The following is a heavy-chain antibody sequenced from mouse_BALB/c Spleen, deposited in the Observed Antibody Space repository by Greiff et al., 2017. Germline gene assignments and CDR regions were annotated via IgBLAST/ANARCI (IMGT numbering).Heavy chain of an antibody. V-gene: IGHV2-9*02. CDR2: IWAGGST. Sequence: VKLVESGPGLVAPSQSLSITCTVSGFSLTSYGVHWVRQPPGKGLEWLGVIWAGGSTNYNSALMSRLSISKDNSKSQVFLKMNSLQTDDTAMYYCARAGRYDAFYAMDYWGQGTSVTVSS. J-gene: IGHJ4*01. D-gene: IGHD2-14*01. CDR1: GFSLTSYG. CDR3: ARAGRYDAFYAMDY.